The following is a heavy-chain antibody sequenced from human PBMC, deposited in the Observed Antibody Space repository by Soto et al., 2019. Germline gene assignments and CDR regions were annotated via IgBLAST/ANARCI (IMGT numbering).Heavy chain of an antibody. Sequence: QITLKESGPTLVRPTQTLTLTCTFSGFSLSTSGVGVGWVRQPPGKALEWLAVIYSDRDHAYSPFLEGRLTTTKDTSKSQVVLTMTNMDSVDTATYFCAHSPGMLRGVPDYWGQGTLVTVSS. V-gene: IGHV2-5*02. CDR3: AHSPGMLRGVPDY. CDR2: IYSDRDH. D-gene: IGHD3-10*01. CDR1: GFSLSTSGVG. J-gene: IGHJ4*02.